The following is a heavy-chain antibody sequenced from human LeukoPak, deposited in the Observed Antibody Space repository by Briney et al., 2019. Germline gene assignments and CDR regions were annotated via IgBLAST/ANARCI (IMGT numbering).Heavy chain of an antibody. CDR1: GYTFTGYY. CDR3: ARDGSGTWNDY. V-gene: IGHV1-18*04. Sequence: ASVKVSCKASGYTFTGYYMHWVRQAPGQGLAWMGWINAYNGDTKYAQKLRGRVTVTTDTPTSTAYMELRSLRSDDTAIYYCARDGSGTWNDYWGQGTLVTVSS. J-gene: IGHJ4*02. D-gene: IGHD3-10*01. CDR2: INAYNGDT.